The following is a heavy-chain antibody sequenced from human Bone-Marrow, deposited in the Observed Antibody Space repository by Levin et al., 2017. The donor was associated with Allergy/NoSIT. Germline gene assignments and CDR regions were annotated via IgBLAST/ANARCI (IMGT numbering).Heavy chain of an antibody. D-gene: IGHD3-10*01. CDR2: IFEDGDT. J-gene: IGHJ6*03. CDR3: ASGYYYSYYYMDV. V-gene: IGHV4-59*12. Sequence: SCSVSGGSISTYHWSWIRQTPGKGLEWIGYIFEDGDTDYNPSLKNRVTISVDTSKNQFFLKLKSVTAADAAVYYCASGYYYSYYYMDVWGKGTTVTVSS. CDR1: GGSISTYH.